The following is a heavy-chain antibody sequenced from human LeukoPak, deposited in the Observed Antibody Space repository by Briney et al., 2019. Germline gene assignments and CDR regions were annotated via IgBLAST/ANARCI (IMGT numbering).Heavy chain of an antibody. Sequence: AGGSLRLSCAASGFTFSSYEMHWVRQAPGKGLEYVSAISSNGGSTYYANSVKGRFTISRDNSKNTLYLQMGSLRAEDMAVYYCARDHYGSGSYYPLYYYYYMDVWGKGTTVTISS. CDR1: GFTFSSYE. V-gene: IGHV3-64*01. CDR3: ARDHYGSGSYYPLYYYYYMDV. CDR2: ISSNGGST. J-gene: IGHJ6*03. D-gene: IGHD3-10*01.